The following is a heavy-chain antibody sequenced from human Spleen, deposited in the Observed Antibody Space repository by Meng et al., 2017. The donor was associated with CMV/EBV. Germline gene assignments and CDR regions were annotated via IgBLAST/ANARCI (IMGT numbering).Heavy chain of an antibody. V-gene: IGHV4-30-4*08. J-gene: IGHJ5*02. D-gene: IGHD3-3*01. CDR3: ARSYWSGYSNWFDP. CDR1: GGSISSGDYY. Sequence: SGGSISSGDYYWSWIRQPPGKGLEWVGYLYYTGSTYHNPSLKSRVTISVDTSKNQFSLNLSSVTAADTAVYYCARSYWSGYSNWFDPWGQGTLVTVSS. CDR2: LYYTGST.